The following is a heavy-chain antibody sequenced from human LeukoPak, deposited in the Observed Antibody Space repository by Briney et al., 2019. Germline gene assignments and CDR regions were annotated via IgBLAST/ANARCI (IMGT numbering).Heavy chain of an antibody. V-gene: IGHV1-2*02. CDR2: INPNSGGT. D-gene: IGHD4-23*01. J-gene: IGHJ6*03. CDR3: ARNSKDPLYYYMDV. CDR1: GYTFTGYY. Sequence: GASVKVSCKASGYTFTGYYMHWVRQAPGRGLEWMGWINPNSGGTNYAQKFQGRVTMTRDTSISTAYMELSRLRSDDTAVYYCARNSKDPLYYYMDVWGKGTTVTVSS.